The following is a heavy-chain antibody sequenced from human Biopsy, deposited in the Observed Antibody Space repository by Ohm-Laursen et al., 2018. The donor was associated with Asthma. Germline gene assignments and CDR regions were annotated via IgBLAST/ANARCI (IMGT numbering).Heavy chain of an antibody. CDR2: VNTGNGDT. CDR1: GYNFISFA. CDR3: ARRYYDFLTGQVKDVFGV. D-gene: IGHD3-9*01. J-gene: IGHJ3*01. V-gene: IGHV1-3*04. Sequence: GPSVKVSCTASGYNFISFAIHWVRQAPGQRLEWMGWVNTGNGDTKYSQKFQGRVTITRDTSASTAYMELRSLRSEDTATYYCARRYYDFLTGQVKDVFGVWGQGTMVTVSS.